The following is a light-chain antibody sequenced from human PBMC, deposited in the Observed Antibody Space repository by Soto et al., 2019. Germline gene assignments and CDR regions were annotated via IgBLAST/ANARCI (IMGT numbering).Light chain of an antibody. Sequence: QSALTQPASVSGSPGQSITISCTGTSNDVGGYNLVSWFQQHPGKAPKLMISEVNKRPSGVSNRFSGSKSANTASLTISGLQAEDEADYYCGSHVGGSSPQWVFGGGTKVTVL. J-gene: IGLJ3*02. CDR1: SNDVGGYNL. CDR3: GSHVGGSSPQWV. CDR2: EVN. V-gene: IGLV2-23*02.